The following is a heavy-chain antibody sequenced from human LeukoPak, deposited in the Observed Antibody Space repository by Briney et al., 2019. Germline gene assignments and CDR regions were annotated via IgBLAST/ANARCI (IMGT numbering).Heavy chain of an antibody. V-gene: IGHV4-34*01. CDR2: INHSGST. CDR1: GGSFSGYY. D-gene: IGHD3-22*01. CDR3: ARQKGLDSPIDY. Sequence: SETLSLTCAVYGGSFSGYYWSWIRQPPGKGLEWIGEINHSGSTNYNPSLKSRVTISVDTSKNQFSLKLSSVTAADTAVYYCARQKGLDSPIDYWGQGTLVTVSS. J-gene: IGHJ4*02.